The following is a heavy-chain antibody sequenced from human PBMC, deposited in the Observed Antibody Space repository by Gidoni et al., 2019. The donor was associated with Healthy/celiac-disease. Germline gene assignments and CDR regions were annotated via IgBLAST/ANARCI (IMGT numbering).Heavy chain of an antibody. CDR1: GYTFTGYY. Sequence: QVQLVQSGAEVKKPGASVKVSCKASGYTFTGYYMHWVRQAPGQGLEWMGWINPNSGGTNYAQKFQGWVTMTRDTSISTAYMELSRLRSDDTAVYYCASEYYYDSSGYSFALWGQGTMVTVSS. V-gene: IGHV1-2*04. CDR2: INPNSGGT. J-gene: IGHJ3*01. D-gene: IGHD3-22*01. CDR3: ASEYYYDSSGYSFAL.